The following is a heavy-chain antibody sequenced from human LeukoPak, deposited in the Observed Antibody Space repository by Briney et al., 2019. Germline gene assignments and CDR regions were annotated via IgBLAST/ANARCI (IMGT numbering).Heavy chain of an antibody. J-gene: IGHJ4*02. CDR3: ARRTADYYFDY. Sequence: TGGSLRLSCAASGFTFRRYAMTWVRQAPGKGLEWVSGINGGGSTAYYADSVKGRFTISRDSSNNTLNLQMKSLRAEDTAIYYCARRTADYYFDYWGQGTLVTVSS. D-gene: IGHD1-14*01. CDR2: INGGGSTA. CDR1: GFTFRRYA. V-gene: IGHV3-23*01.